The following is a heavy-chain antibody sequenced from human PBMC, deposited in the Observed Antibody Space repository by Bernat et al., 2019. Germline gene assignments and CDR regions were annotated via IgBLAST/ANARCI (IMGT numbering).Heavy chain of an antibody. Sequence: QVQLVESGGGVVQPGRSLRLSCAASGFTFSSYGMHWVRQAPGKGLEWVAVIWYDGSNKYYADSVKGRFTISRDNSKNTLYLQMNSLRAEDTAVYYCAREWYSSYFDYWGQGTLVTVSS. J-gene: IGHJ4*02. V-gene: IGHV3-33*01. CDR2: IWYDGSNK. CDR1: GFTFSSYG. D-gene: IGHD6-13*01. CDR3: AREWYSSYFDY.